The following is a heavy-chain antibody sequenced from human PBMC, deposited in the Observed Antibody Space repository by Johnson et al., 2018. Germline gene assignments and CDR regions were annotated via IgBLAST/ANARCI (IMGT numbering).Heavy chain of an antibody. CDR3: ARGTGNPRRRPGPGWFDP. CDR1: GFTFSSYG. CDR2: IWYDGSNK. Sequence: QVQLVESGGGVVQPGRSLRLSCAASGFTFSSYGMHWVRQAPGKGLEWVAVIWYDGSNKYYADSVKGRFTISRDNSKNTLYLQMNSLRAGGTAVYYCARGTGNPRRRPGPGWFDPWGEGTLVTVSA. D-gene: IGHD1-1*01. J-gene: IGHJ5*02. V-gene: IGHV3-33*01.